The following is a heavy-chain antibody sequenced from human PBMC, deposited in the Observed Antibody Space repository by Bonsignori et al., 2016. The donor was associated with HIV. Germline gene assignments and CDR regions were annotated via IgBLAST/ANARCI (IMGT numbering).Heavy chain of an antibody. CDR2: ISGSGGST. CDR1: GFTFSSYA. D-gene: IGHD5-24*01. CDR3: AKAEARILLRLVKSVLN. J-gene: IGHJ4*02. V-gene: IGHV3-23*01. Sequence: GGSLRLSCAASGFTFSSYAMSWVRQAPGKGLEWVSGISGSGGSTYYADSVKGRFTISRDNSKNTLYLQMNSLRAEDTAVYYCAKAEARILLRLVKSVLNWGQGTLVTVSS.